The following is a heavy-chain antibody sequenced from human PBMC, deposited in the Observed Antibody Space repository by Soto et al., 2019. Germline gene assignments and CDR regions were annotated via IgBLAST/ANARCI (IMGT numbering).Heavy chain of an antibody. J-gene: IGHJ6*02. CDR3: ARRGYGPGFPYYYGMDV. CDR1: GDSMSSHY. D-gene: IGHD3-10*01. V-gene: IGHV4-59*08. CDR2: IYFTGST. Sequence: SETLSLTCTVTGDSMSSHYWSWIRQPPGKALEWMGYIYFTGSTNYSPSLESRLTISVDTSKNQFSLKLSSVTAADTAVYYCARRGYGPGFPYYYGMDVWGQGTTVTVSS.